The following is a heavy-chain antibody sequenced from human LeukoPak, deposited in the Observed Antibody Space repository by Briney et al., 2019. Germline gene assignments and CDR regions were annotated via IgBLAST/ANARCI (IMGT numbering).Heavy chain of an antibody. CDR2: ISYDGSNK. V-gene: IGHV3-30-3*01. D-gene: IGHD1-26*01. CDR3: AREWQWELDPWYYGMYV. J-gene: IGHJ6*02. CDR1: GFTFSSYA. Sequence: GGSLRLSCAASGFTFSSYAMHWVRQAPGKGLEWVAVISYDGSNKYYADSVKGRFTISRDNSKNTLYLQMNSLRAEDTAAYYCAREWQWELDPWYYGMYVWGQGTTVTVSS.